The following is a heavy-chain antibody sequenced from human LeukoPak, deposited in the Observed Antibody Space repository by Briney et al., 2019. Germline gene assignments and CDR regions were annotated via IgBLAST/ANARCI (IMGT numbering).Heavy chain of an antibody. Sequence: SQTLSLTCAVSGGSISSGGYSWSWIRQPPGKGLEWIGYIYHSGSTYYNPSLKSRVTISVDRSKNHFSLKLTSVTAADTAVYYCARSLSPAVGGKYYYFYGMDVWGQGTTVTVSS. CDR1: GGSISSGGYS. CDR2: IYHSGST. D-gene: IGHD3-3*01. V-gene: IGHV4-30-2*02. J-gene: IGHJ6*02. CDR3: ARSLSPAVGGKYYYFYGMDV.